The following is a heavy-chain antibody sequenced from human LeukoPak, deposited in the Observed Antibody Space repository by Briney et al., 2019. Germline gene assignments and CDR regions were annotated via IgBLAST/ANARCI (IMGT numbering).Heavy chain of an antibody. CDR3: ARVHDFWSGYYPTNWFDP. CDR1: GGSISSHY. V-gene: IGHV4-59*11. D-gene: IGHD3-3*01. Sequence: SETLSLTCTVSGGSISSHYWSWIRQPPGKGLEWIGYIYYSGSTNYNSSLKRRVTISVDTSKNQFSLKLSSVTAADPAVYYCARVHDFWSGYYPTNWFDPWGQGTLVTVSP. J-gene: IGHJ5*02. CDR2: IYYSGST.